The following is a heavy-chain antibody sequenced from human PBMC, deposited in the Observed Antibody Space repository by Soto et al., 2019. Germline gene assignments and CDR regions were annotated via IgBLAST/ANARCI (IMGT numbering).Heavy chain of an antibody. V-gene: IGHV3-30*18. D-gene: IGHD6-6*01. Sequence: GGSLRLSCAASGFTFSSYGMHWVRQAPGKGLEWVAVISYDGSNKYYADSVKGRFTISRDNSKNTLYLQMNSLRAEDTAVYYCAKLPSGSSSYMDVWGKGTTVTVSS. CDR3: AKLPSGSSSYMDV. J-gene: IGHJ6*03. CDR1: GFTFSSYG. CDR2: ISYDGSNK.